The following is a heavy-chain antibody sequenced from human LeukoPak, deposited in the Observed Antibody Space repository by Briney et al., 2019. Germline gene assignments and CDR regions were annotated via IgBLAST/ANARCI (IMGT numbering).Heavy chain of an antibody. J-gene: IGHJ4*02. CDR3: ARDGWPAFDY. CDR2: TYYRSKWHN. V-gene: IGHV6-1*01. Sequence: SQTLSLTCAISGDSVSSYTAAWNWIRQSPWRGLEWLGRTYYRSKWHNDYGESVKGRITINPDTSKNQFSLHLNSVTPEDTAVSYCARDGWPAFDYWGQGTLVTVSS. CDR1: GDSVSSYTAA. D-gene: IGHD2-15*01.